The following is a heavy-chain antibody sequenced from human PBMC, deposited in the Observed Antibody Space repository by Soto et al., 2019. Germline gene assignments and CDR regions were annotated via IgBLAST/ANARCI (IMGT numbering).Heavy chain of an antibody. CDR3: ARDVMGAKGRHFDY. D-gene: IGHD1-26*01. J-gene: IGHJ4*02. V-gene: IGHV3-30-3*01. Sequence: QVQLVESGGGVVQPGRSLRLSCAASGFTFSSYAMHWVRQAPGKGLEWVAVISYDGSNKYYADSVKGRFTISRDNSKNTLYLQMNSLRAEDTAVYYCARDVMGAKGRHFDYWGQGTLVTVSS. CDR2: ISYDGSNK. CDR1: GFTFSSYA.